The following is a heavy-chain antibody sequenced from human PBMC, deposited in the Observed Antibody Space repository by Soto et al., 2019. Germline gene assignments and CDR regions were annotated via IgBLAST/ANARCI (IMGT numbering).Heavy chain of an antibody. Sequence: QVQLVQSGAEVKKPGSSVKVSCKASGGTFSSYAISWVRQAPGQGLEWMGGIIPIFGPANYAQKFQGRVTITADEAXRXXSNALSGLSCEDLGVYYRARDTLGAGAPFKRYFELWVRGTLVTVSS. CDR3: ARDTLGAGAPFKRYFEL. D-gene: IGHD1-26*01. J-gene: IGHJ2*01. CDR2: IIPIFGPA. V-gene: IGHV1-69*12. CDR1: GGTFSSYA.